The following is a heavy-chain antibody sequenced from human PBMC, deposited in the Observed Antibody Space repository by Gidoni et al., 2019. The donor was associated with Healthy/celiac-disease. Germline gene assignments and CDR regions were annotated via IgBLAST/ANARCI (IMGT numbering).Heavy chain of an antibody. CDR1: GGAISSGGYY. CDR3: ARGNRDTGGRAFDI. D-gene: IGHD3-16*01. Sequence: QVQLQESGPGLVKPSQTLSLTCTVSGGAISSGGYYWSWIRQHPGKGLEWIGYIYYSGSTYYNPSLKSRVTISVDTSKNQFSLKLSSVTAADTAVYYCARGNRDTGGRAFDIWGQGTMVTVSS. CDR2: IYYSGST. V-gene: IGHV4-31*03. J-gene: IGHJ3*02.